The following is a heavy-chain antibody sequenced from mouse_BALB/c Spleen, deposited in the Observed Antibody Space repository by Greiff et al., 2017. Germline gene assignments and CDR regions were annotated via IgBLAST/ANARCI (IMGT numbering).Heavy chain of an antibody. CDR2: INPSSGYT. J-gene: IGHJ2*01. CDR1: GYTFTSYT. CDR3: ARGGHFDY. V-gene: IGHV1-4*02. Sequence: QVQLQQSAAELARPGASVKMSCKASGYTFTSYTMHWVKQRPGQGLEWIGYINPSSGYTEYNQKFKDKTTLTADKSSSTTYMQLSSLTSEDSAVYYCARGGHFDYWGQGTTLTVSA.